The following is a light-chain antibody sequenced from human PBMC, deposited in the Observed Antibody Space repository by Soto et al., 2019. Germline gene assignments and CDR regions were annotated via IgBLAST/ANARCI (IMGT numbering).Light chain of an antibody. CDR2: DAS. CDR3: QQYGSSPIT. CDR1: QTVSSSY. J-gene: IGKJ5*01. V-gene: IGKV3-20*01. Sequence: EIVLTQSPGTLSLSPGERATLSCRASQTVSSSYLAWYQQKPGQAPRLLIYDASRRATGIPDRFSGSGSATDFTLTISSLESEDFAVYYCQQYGSSPITFGQGTRLEIK.